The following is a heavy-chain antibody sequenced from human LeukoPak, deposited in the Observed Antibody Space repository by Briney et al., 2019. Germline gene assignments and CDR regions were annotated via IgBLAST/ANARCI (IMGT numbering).Heavy chain of an antibody. CDR1: GFTFSSYS. V-gene: IGHV3-21*01. D-gene: IGHD3-3*01. CDR2: ISSSSSYI. Sequence: GGSLRLSCAASGFTFSSYSMNWVRQAPGKGLEWVSSISSSSSYIYYADSVKDRFTISRDNAKNSLYLQMNSLRAEDTAVYYCASGGVSTYYDFWSGSPRYNWFDPWGQGTLVTVSS. CDR3: ASGGVSTYYDFWSGSPRYNWFDP. J-gene: IGHJ5*02.